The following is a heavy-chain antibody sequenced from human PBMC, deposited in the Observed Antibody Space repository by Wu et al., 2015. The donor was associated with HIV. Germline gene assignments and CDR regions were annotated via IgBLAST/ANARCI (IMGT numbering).Heavy chain of an antibody. Sequence: QVQLQQWGAGLLKPSETLSLTCAVYGGSFSGYYWSWIRQPPGKGLEWIGEINHSGSTNYNPSLKSRVTISVDTSKNQFSLKLSSVTAADTAVYYCARETRPGARFDPRGQGTLVTVSS. CDR1: GGSFSGYY. CDR2: INHSGST. J-gene: IGHJ5*02. V-gene: IGHV4-34*01. CDR3: ARETRPGARFDP. D-gene: IGHD2-2*01.